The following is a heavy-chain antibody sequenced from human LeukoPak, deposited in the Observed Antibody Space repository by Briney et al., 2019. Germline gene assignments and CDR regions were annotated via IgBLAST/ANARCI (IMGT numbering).Heavy chain of an antibody. CDR3: ARLPDFWSGYNYNWFDP. Sequence: SETLSLTCTVSGGSISGFYWGWIRQPPGKGLDWIGTIYYSGSTYYNPSLESRVTISVDTSKKQFSLNLSSVTAADTAVYYCARLPDFWSGYNYNWFDPWGQGTPVTVSS. CDR2: IYYSGST. D-gene: IGHD3-3*01. CDR1: GGSISGFY. J-gene: IGHJ5*02. V-gene: IGHV4-39*01.